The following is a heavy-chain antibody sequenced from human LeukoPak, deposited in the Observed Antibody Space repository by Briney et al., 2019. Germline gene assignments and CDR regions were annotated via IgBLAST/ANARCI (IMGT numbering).Heavy chain of an antibody. D-gene: IGHD4-23*01. CDR2: MKPKSGET. CDR1: GYTLTNYD. V-gene: IGHV1-8*01. Sequence: ASVKVSCKASGYTLTNYDINWVRQATGQGLEWMGWMKPKSGETGYAQKFQGRATMTRDTSINTAYMELRSLTFEDTAVYYCARDYGGNSGWFDPWGQGTLVTVPS. J-gene: IGHJ5*02. CDR3: ARDYGGNSGWFDP.